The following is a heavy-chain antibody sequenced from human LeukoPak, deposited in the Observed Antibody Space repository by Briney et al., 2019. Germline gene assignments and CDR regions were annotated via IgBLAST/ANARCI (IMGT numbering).Heavy chain of an antibody. CDR3: AKRYSYLDY. CDR1: GFTFSSYA. Sequence: GGSLRLSCAASGFTFSSYAMSWVRQAPGKGLEWVSSISDRGGSTYYADSVKGRFTISRDNSKNTLYLQMSSLRAEDTAVYYCAKRYSYLDYWGQGTLVIVSS. CDR2: ISDRGGST. J-gene: IGHJ4*02. D-gene: IGHD1-26*01. V-gene: IGHV3-23*01.